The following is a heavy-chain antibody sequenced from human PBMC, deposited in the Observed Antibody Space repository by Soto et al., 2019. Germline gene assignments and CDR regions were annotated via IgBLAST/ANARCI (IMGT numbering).Heavy chain of an antibody. D-gene: IGHD2-2*02. CDR1: GFTFSSYS. CDR2: ISSSSSYI. V-gene: IGHV3-21*01. CDR3: AREGEGVVVPAAIDYYYGMDV. Sequence: GGSLRLSCAASGFTFSSYSMNWVRQAPGKGLEWVSSISSSSSYIYYADSVKGRFTISRDNAKNSLYLQMNSLRAEDTAVYYCAREGEGVVVPAAIDYYYGMDVWGQGTTVTVSS. J-gene: IGHJ6*02.